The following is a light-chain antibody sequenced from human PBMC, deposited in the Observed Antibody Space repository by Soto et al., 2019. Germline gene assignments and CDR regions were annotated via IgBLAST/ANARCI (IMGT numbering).Light chain of an antibody. V-gene: IGKV3-15*01. CDR2: GAS. CDR1: QSVSTN. Sequence: EIVMTQSPATLSVSPGERATLSCRASQSVSTNLGWYQQRPGQAPRLLIYGASTRATGIPARFSGSGSGTEFTLTISSLQDEDFALYYFQQYDYWYTFGQGTKLEIK. J-gene: IGKJ2*01. CDR3: QQYDYWYT.